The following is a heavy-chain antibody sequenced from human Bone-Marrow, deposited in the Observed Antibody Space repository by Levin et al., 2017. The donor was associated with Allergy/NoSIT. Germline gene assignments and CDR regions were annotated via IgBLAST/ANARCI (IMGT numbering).Heavy chain of an antibody. CDR1: GFTVSSNY. J-gene: IGHJ6*02. CDR3: ASSLKAGGMIFGVVITPSSYYGMDV. D-gene: IGHD3-3*01. V-gene: IGHV3-53*01. CDR2: IYSGGST. Sequence: GESLKISCAASGFTVSSNYMSWVRQAPGKGLEWVSVIYSGGSTYYADSVKGRFTISRDNSKNTLYLQMNSLRAEDTAVYYCASSLKAGGMIFGVVITPSSYYGMDVWGQGTTVTVSS.